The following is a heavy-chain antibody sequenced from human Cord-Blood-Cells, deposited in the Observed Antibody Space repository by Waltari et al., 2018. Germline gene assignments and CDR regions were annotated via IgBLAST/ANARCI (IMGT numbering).Heavy chain of an antibody. CDR2: IYYSGIT. CDR1: GGSISSSSYY. CDR3: ARHSYHYDSSGYYFDY. J-gene: IGHJ4*02. V-gene: IGHV4-39*01. D-gene: IGHD3-22*01. Sequence: QLQLQESGPGLVKPSETLSLTCTVSGGSISSSSYYWGWIRQPPGKGLEWIGSIYYSGITYYNPSLKSRVTISVDTSKNQFSLKLSSVTAADTAVYYCARHSYHYDSSGYYFDYWGQGTLVTVSS.